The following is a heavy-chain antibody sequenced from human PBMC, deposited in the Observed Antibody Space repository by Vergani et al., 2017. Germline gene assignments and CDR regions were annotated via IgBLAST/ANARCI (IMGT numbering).Heavy chain of an antibody. CDR2: INHSGST. CDR1: GFTFSSYA. Sequence: VQLLESGGGLVQPGGSLRLSCAASGFTFSSYAMSWVRQAPGKGLEWIGEINHSGSTNYNPSLKSRVTISVDTSKNQFSLKLSSVTAADTAVYYCARLPVGYGLWWFDPWGQGTLVTVSS. V-gene: IGHV4-34*01. D-gene: IGHD5-18*01. CDR3: ARLPVGYGLWWFDP. J-gene: IGHJ5*02.